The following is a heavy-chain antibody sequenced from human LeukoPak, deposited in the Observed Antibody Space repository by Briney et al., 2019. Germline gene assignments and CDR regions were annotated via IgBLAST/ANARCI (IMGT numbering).Heavy chain of an antibody. CDR1: GGSVSSGSYY. J-gene: IGHJ4*02. CDR3: ARVISSGSYQFDY. CDR2: VYYSGST. V-gene: IGHV4-61*01. Sequence: SETLSLTCTVSGGSVSSGSYYWSWIRQPPGKGLEWIGYVYYSGSTNYNPSLKSRVTILVDTSKNQFSLKLSSVTAEDTAVYYCARVISSGSYQFDYWGQGTLVSVSS. D-gene: IGHD3-10*01.